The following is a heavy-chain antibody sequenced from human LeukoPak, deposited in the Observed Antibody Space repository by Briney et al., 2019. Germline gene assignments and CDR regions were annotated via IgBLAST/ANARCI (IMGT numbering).Heavy chain of an antibody. J-gene: IGHJ4*02. D-gene: IGHD1-7*01. CDR1: GGSISSGGYY. CDR2: IYYSGST. CDR3: ARSPTTPSGY. Sequence: SETLSLTCTVSGGSISSGGYYWSWIRQHPGKGLEWIGYIYYSGSTYYNPSLKSRVTISVDTSKNQFSPKLSSVTAADTAVYYCARSPTTPSGYWGQGTLVTVSS. V-gene: IGHV4-31*03.